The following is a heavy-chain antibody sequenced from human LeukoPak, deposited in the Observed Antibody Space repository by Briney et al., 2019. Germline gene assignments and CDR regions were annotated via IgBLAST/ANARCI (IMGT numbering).Heavy chain of an antibody. CDR1: GYTFTSYG. D-gene: IGHD3-22*01. V-gene: IGHV1-2*06. Sequence: ASVKVSCKASGYTFTSYGISCVRQAPGQGLEWMGRINPNSGGTNYAQQFQGRVTMTRDTPITTAYMELSRVRSADTAVYYCARVFDSSNGYWGQGTLVTVSS. CDR2: INPNSGGT. J-gene: IGHJ4*02. CDR3: ARVFDSSNGY.